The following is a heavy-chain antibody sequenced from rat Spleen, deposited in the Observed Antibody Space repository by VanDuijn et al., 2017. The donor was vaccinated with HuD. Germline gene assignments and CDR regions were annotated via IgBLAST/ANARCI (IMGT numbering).Heavy chain of an antibody. Sequence: EVQLQESGPGPVKVSESLSLTCSVTGHSITSSYRWNWIRKFPGNKLEWMGYINSAGTTNFNPSLKSRISITRDTSKNQFFLQVNSISSEDTATYYCARSDGVHYYLPFADWGQGTLVIVSS. D-gene: IGHD1-1*01. J-gene: IGHJ3*01. V-gene: IGHV3-3*01. CDR1: GHSITSSYR. CDR2: INSAGTT. CDR3: ARSDGVHYYLPFAD.